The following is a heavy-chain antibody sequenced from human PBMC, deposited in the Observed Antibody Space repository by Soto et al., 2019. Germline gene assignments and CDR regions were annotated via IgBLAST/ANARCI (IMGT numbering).Heavy chain of an antibody. CDR2: IYHSGST. CDR1: SGSISSSNW. V-gene: IGHV4-4*02. Sequence: SETLSLTCAVSSGSISSSNWWSWVRQPPGKGLEWIGEIYHSGSTNYNPSLKSRVTISVDKSKNQFSLKLSSVTAADTAVYYCAREGSAAAGQTTYWGQGTLVTVSS. J-gene: IGHJ4*02. D-gene: IGHD6-13*01. CDR3: AREGSAAAGQTTY.